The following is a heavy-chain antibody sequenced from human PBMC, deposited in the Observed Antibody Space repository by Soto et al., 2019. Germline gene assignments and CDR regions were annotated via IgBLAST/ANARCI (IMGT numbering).Heavy chain of an antibody. D-gene: IGHD6-13*01. CDR3: AKRXXTHWYTIDY. J-gene: IGHJ4*02. CDR1: GFIFRNYG. CDR2: ISYDGNTE. Sequence: QVQLVESGGGVVQPGRSLRLSCAASGFIFRNYGMHWVRQAPGKGLEWVAVISYDGNTEYYEDSVKGRFTVSRDNSKNTLYLQXXXLRXEDTALYYCAKRXXTHWYTIDYWGQGTLVTVSS. V-gene: IGHV3-30*18.